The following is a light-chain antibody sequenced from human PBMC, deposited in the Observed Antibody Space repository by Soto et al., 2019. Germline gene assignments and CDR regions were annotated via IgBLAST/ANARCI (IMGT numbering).Light chain of an antibody. Sequence: EIVMTQSPATLSVSPGERATLSCRTSLSVSVYLDWYQQKPGQAPRLLISDASNRATGIPVRFSGSGSGTDFTLTISRLEPEDFAVYYCQQYGSSAWTFGQGTKVDIK. J-gene: IGKJ1*01. CDR2: DAS. V-gene: IGKV3-20*01. CDR1: LSVSVY. CDR3: QQYGSSAWT.